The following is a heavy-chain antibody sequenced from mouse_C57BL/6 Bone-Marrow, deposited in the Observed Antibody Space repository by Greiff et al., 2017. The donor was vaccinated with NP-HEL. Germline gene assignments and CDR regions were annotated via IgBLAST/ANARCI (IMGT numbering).Heavy chain of an antibody. Sequence: QVQLQQPGAELVKPGASVKLSCKASGYTFTSYWMHWVKQRPGQGLEWIGMIHPNSGSTNYNEKFKSKATLTVDKSSSTAYMQLSSLTSEDSAVYYCARPYDYARGYFDYWGQGTTLTVPS. CDR1: GYTFTSYW. CDR3: ARPYDYARGYFDY. J-gene: IGHJ2*01. CDR2: IHPNSGST. V-gene: IGHV1-64*01. D-gene: IGHD2-4*01.